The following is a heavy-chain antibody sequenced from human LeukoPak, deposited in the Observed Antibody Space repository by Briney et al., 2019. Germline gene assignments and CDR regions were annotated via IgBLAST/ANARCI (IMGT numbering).Heavy chain of an antibody. CDR1: DDSISDYY. V-gene: IGHV4-59*12. Sequence: KASETLSLTCTVSDDSISDYYRGWIRQPPGKGLKWIGYIYHSGSTYYNPSLKSRVTISVDRSKNQFSLKLSSVTAADTAVYYCARVRQLGYCSSTSCYNWFDPWGQGTLVTVSS. D-gene: IGHD2-2*01. J-gene: IGHJ5*02. CDR3: ARVRQLGYCSSTSCYNWFDP. CDR2: IYHSGST.